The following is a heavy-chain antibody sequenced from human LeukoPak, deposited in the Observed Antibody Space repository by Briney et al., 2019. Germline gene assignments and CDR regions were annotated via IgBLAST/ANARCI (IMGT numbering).Heavy chain of an antibody. D-gene: IGHD6-19*01. J-gene: IGHJ2*01. CDR1: GYTFTSYA. CDR3: ARVRSSGWPATWYFDF. CDR2: INAGNGNT. V-gene: IGHV1-3*01. Sequence: ASVKVSCKASGYTFTSYAMHWVRQAPGQRLEWMGWINAGNGNTKYSQKFQGRVTITRDTSASTAYMELSSLRSEDTAVYYCARVRSSGWPATWYFDFWGRGTLVTVSS.